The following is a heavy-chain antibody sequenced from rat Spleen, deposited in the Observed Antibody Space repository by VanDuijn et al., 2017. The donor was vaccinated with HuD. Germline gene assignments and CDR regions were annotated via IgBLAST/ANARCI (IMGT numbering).Heavy chain of an antibody. J-gene: IGHJ4*01. Sequence: EVQLVESGGGLVQPGRSLKLSCTASGFTFSNYDMAWVRPAPTKGLEWVAAISTGGDNTYYRDSVKGRFTISRDNAESTLYLEINSLRSDDTATYYCARPDGYTYVMDAWGQGPSVTVAS. D-gene: IGHD1-4*01. CDR1: GFTFSNYD. CDR2: ISTGGDNT. CDR3: ARPDGYTYVMDA. V-gene: IGHV5S23*01.